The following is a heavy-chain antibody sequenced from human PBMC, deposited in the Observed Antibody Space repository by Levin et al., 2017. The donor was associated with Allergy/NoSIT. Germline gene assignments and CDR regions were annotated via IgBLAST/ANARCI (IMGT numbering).Heavy chain of an antibody. CDR3: ARGGQPNYDDNWGSYRGGYVDD. V-gene: IGHV3-49*04. D-gene: IGHD3-16*02. CDR1: GFTFGDYA. CDR2: IRNKAHGGTT. J-gene: IGHJ4*02. Sequence: GGSLRLSCTGSGFTFGDYAMSWVRQAPGKGLEWVGFIRNKAHGGTTEYAASVKGRLTISRDDSKSIAYLQMNSLKSEDTAVYFCARGGQPNYDDNWGSYRGGYVDDWGEGTLVTVSS.